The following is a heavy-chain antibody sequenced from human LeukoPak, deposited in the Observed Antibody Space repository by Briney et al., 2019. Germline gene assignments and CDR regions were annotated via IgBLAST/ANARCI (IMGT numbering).Heavy chain of an antibody. D-gene: IGHD5-12*01. CDR1: GYTFTSYG. CDR3: ARDSYVVATLRHFDY. Sequence: ASVKVSCKASGYTFTSYGVSWVRQAPGQGLEWMGWISAYNGNTNYAQKVQARVTMTRDTSTSTAYMELRSLRSDDTAVYYCARDSYVVATLRHFDYWGQGTLVTVSS. V-gene: IGHV1-18*01. J-gene: IGHJ4*02. CDR2: ISAYNGNT.